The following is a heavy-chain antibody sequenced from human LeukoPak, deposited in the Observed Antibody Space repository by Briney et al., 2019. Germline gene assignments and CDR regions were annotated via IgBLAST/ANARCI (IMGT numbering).Heavy chain of an antibody. Sequence: SGGSLRLSCAASGFTFSSYWMHWVRHAPGKGLVWVSRFKSDGSSTSYADSVKGRFTISRDNAKNTLYLQMNSLRAEDTAVYYCASGRWSDYLDYWGQGTLVTVSS. J-gene: IGHJ4*02. CDR1: GFTFSSYW. V-gene: IGHV3-74*01. CDR3: ASGRWSDYLDY. CDR2: FKSDGSST. D-gene: IGHD3-3*01.